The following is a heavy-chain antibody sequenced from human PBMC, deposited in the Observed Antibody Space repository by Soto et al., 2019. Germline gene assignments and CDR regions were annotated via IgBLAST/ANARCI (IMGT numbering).Heavy chain of an antibody. CDR2: ITGGGGTR. CDR1: GFTFSAYA. Sequence: GGSLRLSCAASGFTFSAYAMTWVRQAPGKGLEWLSAITGGGGTRYADSVKGRFTMSRDNSKNILYLQMDSLRGDDTGVYYCAKDKGYNYDSGSYRSLESWGQGALVTVSS. V-gene: IGHV3-23*01. J-gene: IGHJ4*02. D-gene: IGHD3-16*02. CDR3: AKDKGYNYDSGSYRSLES.